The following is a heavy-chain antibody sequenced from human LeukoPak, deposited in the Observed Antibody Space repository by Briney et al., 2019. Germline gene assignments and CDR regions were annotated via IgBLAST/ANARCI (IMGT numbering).Heavy chain of an antibody. CDR3: ASSHDSSGND. CDR1: GFSFSSNW. D-gene: IGHD3-22*01. CDR2: IRGDGGAR. V-gene: IGHV3-7*01. J-gene: IGHJ4*02. Sequence: GGSLRLSCTASGFSFSSNWMSWVRQAPGTGLEWVGNIRGDGGARFHGGSVKGRFTISRDNSKNTLYLQMDNLRAEDTAVYYCASSHDSSGNDWGQGTLVTVSS.